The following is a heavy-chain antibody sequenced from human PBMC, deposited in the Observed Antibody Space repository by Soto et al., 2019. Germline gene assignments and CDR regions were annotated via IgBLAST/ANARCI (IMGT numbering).Heavy chain of an antibody. CDR1: GGSISSGGYY. D-gene: IGHD3-22*01. J-gene: IGHJ5*02. CDR3: AISSGYADWFDP. Sequence: PSETLSLTCTVSGGSISSGGYYWSWIRQHPGKGLGWIGYIYYSGSTYYNPSLKSRVTISVDTSKNQFSLKLRSVTAADTAVYYCAISSGYADWFDPWGQGTLVTVSS. V-gene: IGHV4-31*03. CDR2: IYYSGST.